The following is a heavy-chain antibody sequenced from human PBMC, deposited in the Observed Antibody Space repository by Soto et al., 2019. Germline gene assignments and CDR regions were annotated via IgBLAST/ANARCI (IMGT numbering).Heavy chain of an antibody. CDR3: ARHLGEGYFDY. CDR1: GDSISSSTYF. J-gene: IGHJ4*02. CDR2: IYYSGST. V-gene: IGHV4-39*01. Sequence: PSETLSLTXTVSGDSISSSTYFWGLVRQPPGKGLEWIGSIYYSGSTYYNPSLKSRVTISVDTSKNHFSLKLSSVTAADTAVYYCARHLGEGYFDYWGQGTLVTVSS.